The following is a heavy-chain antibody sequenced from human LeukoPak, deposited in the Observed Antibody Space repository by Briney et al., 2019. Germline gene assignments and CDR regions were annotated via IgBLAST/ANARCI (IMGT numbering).Heavy chain of an antibody. CDR3: ARGYYYDSSGYYDVGGYYFDY. CDR2: IYYSGST. J-gene: IGHJ4*02. D-gene: IGHD3-22*01. CDR1: GGSISSYY. Sequence: SETLSLTCTVSGGSISSYYWSWIRQPPGKGLEWIGYIYYSGSTNHNPSLKSRVTISVDTSKTQFSLKLSSVTAADTAVYYCARGYYYDSSGYYDVGGYYFDYWGQGTLVTVSS. V-gene: IGHV4-59*01.